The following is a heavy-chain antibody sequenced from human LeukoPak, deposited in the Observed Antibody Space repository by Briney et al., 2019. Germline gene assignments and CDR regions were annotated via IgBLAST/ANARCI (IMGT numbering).Heavy chain of an antibody. J-gene: IGHJ4*02. CDR1: GYTFTSYY. Sequence: GASVKVSCKASGYTFTSYYMHWVRQAPGQGLEWMGIINPSGGSTSYEQKFPGRVPMTRDMSTSTVYMELSRLRSEDTAVYYCAREVAAAGAAVIDYWGQGTLVTVSS. D-gene: IGHD6-13*01. V-gene: IGHV1-46*01. CDR3: AREVAAAGAAVIDY. CDR2: INPSGGST.